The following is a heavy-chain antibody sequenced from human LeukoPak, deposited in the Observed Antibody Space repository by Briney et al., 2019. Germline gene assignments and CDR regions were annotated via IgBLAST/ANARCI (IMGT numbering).Heavy chain of an antibody. CDR3: AKSRSSSIISYYNY. D-gene: IGHD2-2*01. CDR1: GFIFSSYA. Sequence: GGSLRLSCAASGFIFSSYAMNWVRQAPGKGLEWVSTISSGDGNTYYADSVKGRYTISRDDSQNTLYLEMNSLRADDTAIYYCAKSRSSSIISYYNYWGQGTLVTVSS. J-gene: IGHJ4*02. V-gene: IGHV3-23*01. CDR2: ISSGDGNT.